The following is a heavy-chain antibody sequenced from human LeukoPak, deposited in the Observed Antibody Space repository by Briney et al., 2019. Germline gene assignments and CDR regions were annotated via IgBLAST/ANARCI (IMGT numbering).Heavy chain of an antibody. CDR2: INSDGYST. CDR1: GFTFSGYW. D-gene: IGHD3-22*01. CDR3: ARDAQTYYYDSSPIDY. J-gene: IGHJ4*02. Sequence: GGSLRPSCAASGFTFSGYWMHWVRQAPGKGLVWVSRINSDGYSTSYADSVKGRFTISRDNAKNTLYLQMNSLRAEDTAVYYCARDAQTYYYDSSPIDYWGQGTLVTVSS. V-gene: IGHV3-74*01.